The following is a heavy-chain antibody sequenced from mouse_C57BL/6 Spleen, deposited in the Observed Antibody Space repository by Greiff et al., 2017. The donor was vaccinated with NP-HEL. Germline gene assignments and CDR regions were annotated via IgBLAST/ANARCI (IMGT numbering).Heavy chain of an antibody. CDR3: ARLYSNYWYFDV. CDR1: GYTFTSYW. J-gene: IGHJ1*03. Sequence: VQLQQPGAELVRPGSSVKLSCKASGYTFTSYWMHWVKQRPIQGLEWIGNIDPSDSETHYNQKFEDKATLTVDKSSSTAYMQLSSLTSEDSAVYYCARLYSNYWYFDVWGTGTTVTVSS. V-gene: IGHV1-52*01. D-gene: IGHD2-5*01. CDR2: IDPSDSET.